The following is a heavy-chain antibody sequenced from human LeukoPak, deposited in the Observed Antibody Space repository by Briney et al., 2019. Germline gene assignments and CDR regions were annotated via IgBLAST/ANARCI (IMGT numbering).Heavy chain of an antibody. D-gene: IGHD3-10*02. CDR2: ISSSSSYI. CDR1: GFTFSSYS. Sequence: GGSLRLSCAASGFTFSSYSMNWVRQAPGKGLEWVSSISSSSSYIYYADSVKGRFTISRDNAKSSLYLQMNSLRAEDTAVYYCARDRELTMSSPVFGYWGQGTLVTVSS. CDR3: ARDRELTMSSPVFGY. J-gene: IGHJ4*02. V-gene: IGHV3-21*01.